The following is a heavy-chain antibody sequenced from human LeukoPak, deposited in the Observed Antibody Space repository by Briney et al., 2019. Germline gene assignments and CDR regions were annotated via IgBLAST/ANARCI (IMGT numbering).Heavy chain of an antibody. D-gene: IGHD3-22*01. CDR3: ARDRRVYYDSSGYSWWSFDY. Sequence: ASVKVSCKASGYTFTGYYMHWVRQAPGQGLEWMGWINPNSGGTNYAQKFQGRVTMTRDTSISTAYMELSRLRSDDTAVYYCARDRRVYYDSSGYSWWSFDYWGQGTPVTVFS. CDR2: INPNSGGT. CDR1: GYTFTGYY. J-gene: IGHJ4*02. V-gene: IGHV1-2*02.